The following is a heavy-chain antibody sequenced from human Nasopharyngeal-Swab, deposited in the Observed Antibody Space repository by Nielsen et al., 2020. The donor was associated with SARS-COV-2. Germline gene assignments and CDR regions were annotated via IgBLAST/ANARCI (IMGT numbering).Heavy chain of an antibody. CDR2: IIPIFGTA. Sequence: SVKVSCKASGGTFSSYAISWVRQAPGQGLEWMGGIIPIFGTANYAQKFQGRVTITADESTSTAYMELSSLRSEDAAVYYCARDLWRRAARDYYYYGMDVWGQGTTVIVSS. J-gene: IGHJ6*02. CDR3: ARDLWRRAARDYYYYGMDV. CDR1: GGTFSSYA. D-gene: IGHD3-3*01. V-gene: IGHV1-69*13.